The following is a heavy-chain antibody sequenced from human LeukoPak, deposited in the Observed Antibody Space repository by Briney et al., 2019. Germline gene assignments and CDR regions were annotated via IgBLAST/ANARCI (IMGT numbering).Heavy chain of an antibody. Sequence: PGGSLRLSCAASGFTFSSYAMHWVRQAPGKGLEWVAVISYDGSNKYYADSVKGRFTISRDNSKNTLYLQMNSLRAEDTAAYYCAKDLSRFYYYYGMDVWGQGTTVTVSS. CDR1: GFTFSSYA. V-gene: IGHV3-30-3*01. CDR3: AKDLSRFYYYYGMDV. J-gene: IGHJ6*02. CDR2: ISYDGSNK.